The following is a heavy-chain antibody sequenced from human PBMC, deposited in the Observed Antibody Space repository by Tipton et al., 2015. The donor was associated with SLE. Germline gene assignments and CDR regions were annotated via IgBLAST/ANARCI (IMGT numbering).Heavy chain of an antibody. Sequence: TLSLTCSVSGGSISSGSVYWGWIRQPVGKGLEWIGSIYYTGSSYYNPSLKSRVTISVDTSKNQFSLKLSSVTAADTAVYYCARQAWYYYGSGPPRAFDIWGQGTMVTVSS. V-gene: IGHV4-39*01. CDR2: IYYTGSS. CDR1: GGSISSGSVY. CDR3: ARQAWYYYGSGPPRAFDI. D-gene: IGHD3-10*01. J-gene: IGHJ3*02.